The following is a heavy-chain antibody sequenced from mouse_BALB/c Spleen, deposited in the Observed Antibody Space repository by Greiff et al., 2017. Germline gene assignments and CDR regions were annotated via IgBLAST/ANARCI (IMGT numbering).Heavy chain of an antibody. CDR2: INSNGGST. V-gene: IGHV5-6-3*01. J-gene: IGHJ1*01. D-gene: IGHD2-14*01. CDR1: GFTFSSYG. Sequence: EVQVVESGGGLVQPGGSLKLSCAASGFTFSSYGMSWVRQTPDKRLELVATINSNGGSTYYPDSVKGRFTISRDNAKNTLYLQMSSLKSEDTAMYYCARSRYDGYFDVWGAGTTVTVSS. CDR3: ARSRYDGYFDV.